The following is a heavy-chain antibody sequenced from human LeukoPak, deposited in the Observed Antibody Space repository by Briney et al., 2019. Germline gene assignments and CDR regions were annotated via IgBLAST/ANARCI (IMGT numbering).Heavy chain of an antibody. D-gene: IGHD5-12*01. CDR3: ARDIGGYDSGDWFDP. J-gene: IGHJ5*02. V-gene: IGHV4-31*03. Sequence: SQTLSLTCTVSGGSISSGGYYWSWIRQHPGKGLEWIGYIYYSGSTYYNPSLKSRVTISVDTSKNQFSLKLSSVTAADTAVYYCARDIGGYDSGDWFDPWGQGTLVTVSS. CDR2: IYYSGST. CDR1: GGSISSGGYY.